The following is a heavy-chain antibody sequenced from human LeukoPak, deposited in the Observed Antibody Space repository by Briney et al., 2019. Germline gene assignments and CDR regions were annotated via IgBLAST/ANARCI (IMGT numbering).Heavy chain of an antibody. V-gene: IGHV3-21*01. CDR1: GFTFSSYA. J-gene: IGHJ4*02. Sequence: LGGSLRLSCAASGFTFSSYAFNWVRQAPGKGLEWVSCINSSTTYIYYADSVKGRFTISRDNAKNSLYLQMNSLRVEDTAVYYCARAPGYYGDPFDYWGQGTLVTVSS. CDR2: INSSTTYI. D-gene: IGHD4-17*01. CDR3: ARAPGYYGDPFDY.